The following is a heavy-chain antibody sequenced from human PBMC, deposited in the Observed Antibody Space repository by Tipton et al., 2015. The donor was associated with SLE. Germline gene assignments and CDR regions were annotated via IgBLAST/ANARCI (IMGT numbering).Heavy chain of an antibody. Sequence: TLSLTCTVSGYSISSGYYWGWIRQPPGKGLEWIGSIYHSGSTYYNPSLKSRVTISVDTSKNQFSLKLSSVTAADTAVYYCARGLSYSYGGFFDYWGQGTLVTVSS. V-gene: IGHV4-38-2*02. J-gene: IGHJ4*02. D-gene: IGHD5-18*01. CDR2: IYHSGST. CDR1: GYSISSGYY. CDR3: ARGLSYSYGGFFDY.